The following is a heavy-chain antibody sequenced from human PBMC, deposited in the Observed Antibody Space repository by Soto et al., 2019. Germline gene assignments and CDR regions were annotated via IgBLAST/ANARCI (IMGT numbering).Heavy chain of an antibody. CDR2: IIPIFGTA. CDR3: ARRGQIAAAGSWVPNYYYYYMDV. V-gene: IGHV1-69*13. D-gene: IGHD6-13*01. J-gene: IGHJ6*03. CDR1: GGTFSSYA. Sequence: SVKVSCKASGGTFSSYAISWVRQAPGQGLEWMGGIIPIFGTANYAQKFQGRVTITGDESTSTAYMELSSLRSEDTAVYYCARRGQIAAAGSWVPNYYYYYMDVWGKGTTVTVS.